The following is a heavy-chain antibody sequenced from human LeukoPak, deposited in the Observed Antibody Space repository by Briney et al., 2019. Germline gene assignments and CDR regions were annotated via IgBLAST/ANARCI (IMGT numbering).Heavy chain of an antibody. CDR2: IYSSGNT. D-gene: IGHD3-9*01. J-gene: IGHJ1*01. CDR1: GDSISSGYSY. V-gene: IGHV4-30-4*01. CDR3: ASEQAYDHLPGHYKTEYFLQ. Sequence: SETLSLTCTASGDSISSGYSYWSWIRQPPGKGLEWIGYIYSSGNTYYNPSLKSRVTISVDASNNRFSLSLKSVTAADTATYYCASEQAYDHLPGHYKTEYFLQWGQGSLVTVSS.